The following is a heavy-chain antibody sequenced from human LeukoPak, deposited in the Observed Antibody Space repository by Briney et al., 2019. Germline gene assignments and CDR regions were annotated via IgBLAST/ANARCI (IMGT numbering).Heavy chain of an antibody. CDR3: ARVQWHTFDY. Sequence: GGSLRLSCAASGFTFSSYAMSWVRQAPGKGLEWVANIKQDGSEKYYVDSVKGRFTISRDNAKNSLYLQMNSLRAEDTAVYYCARVQWHTFDYWGQGTLVTVSS. V-gene: IGHV3-7*01. J-gene: IGHJ4*02. CDR2: IKQDGSEK. CDR1: GFTFSSYA. D-gene: IGHD6-19*01.